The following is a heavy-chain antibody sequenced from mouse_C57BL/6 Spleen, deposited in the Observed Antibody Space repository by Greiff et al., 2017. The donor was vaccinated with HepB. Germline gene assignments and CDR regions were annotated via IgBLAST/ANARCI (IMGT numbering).Heavy chain of an antibody. Sequence: QVQLQQSGAELARPGASVKLSCKASGYTFTSYGISWVKQRTGQGLEWIGEIYPRSGNTYYNEKFKGKATLTADKSSSTAYMELRSLTSEDSAVYFCARDLFITTVEGYFDYWGQGTTLTVSS. CDR2: IYPRSGNT. CDR3: ARDLFITTVEGYFDY. V-gene: IGHV1-81*01. D-gene: IGHD1-1*01. CDR1: GYTFTSYG. J-gene: IGHJ2*01.